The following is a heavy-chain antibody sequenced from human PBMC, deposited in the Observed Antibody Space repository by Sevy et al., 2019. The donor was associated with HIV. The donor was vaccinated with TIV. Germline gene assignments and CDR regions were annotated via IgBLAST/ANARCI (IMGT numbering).Heavy chain of an antibody. J-gene: IGHJ4*02. V-gene: IGHV4-59*01. CDR2: IYYTGST. CDR3: AREMRDTASFDY. Sequence: SETLSLTCTVSGGSISSYYWSWIRQPPGKGLEWIGYIYYTGSTNYNSSLKSRVTILVDTSKNQFSLKLSSVTAADTAVYYCAREMRDTASFDYWGQGTLVTVSS. D-gene: IGHD5-18*01. CDR1: GGSISSYY.